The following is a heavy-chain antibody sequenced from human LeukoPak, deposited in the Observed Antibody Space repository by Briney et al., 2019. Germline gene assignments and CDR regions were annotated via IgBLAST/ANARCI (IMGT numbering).Heavy chain of an antibody. D-gene: IGHD5-18*01. V-gene: IGHV3-21*01. CDR3: ARAYEQLWVFFDY. CDR2: ISSSSSYI. J-gene: IGHJ4*02. Sequence: PGGSLRLSCAASGFTFSSYSMNWVRQAPGKGLEWVSSISSSSSYIYYADSVKGRFTISRDNAKNSLYLQMNSLRAEDTAVYYGARAYEQLWVFFDYWGQGTLVTVSS. CDR1: GFTFSSYS.